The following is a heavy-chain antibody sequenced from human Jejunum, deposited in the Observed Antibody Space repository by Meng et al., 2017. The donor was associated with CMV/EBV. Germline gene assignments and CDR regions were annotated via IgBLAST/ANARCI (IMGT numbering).Heavy chain of an antibody. J-gene: IGHJ4*02. CDR2: ISSSGNT. Sequence: QVPLQASGPGLWRPSETLSLTCSVSGYSINNNFVSWIRQPAGKKLEWIGRISSSGNTNYTPSFKSRVIMSLDTSNNQFFLKLTSVTAADTALYYCARGESRGYYYFDYWGQGILVTVSS. CDR1: GYSINNNF. D-gene: IGHD3-22*01. V-gene: IGHV4-4*07. CDR3: ARGESRGYYYFDY.